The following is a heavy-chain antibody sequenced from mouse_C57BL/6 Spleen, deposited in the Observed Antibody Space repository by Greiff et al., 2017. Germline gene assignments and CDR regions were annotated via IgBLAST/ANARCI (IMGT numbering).Heavy chain of an antibody. V-gene: IGHV1-19*01. CDR3: ARVYGNSYFDY. Sequence: EVKLQQSGPVLVKPGASVKMSCKASGYTFTDYYMNWVKQSHGKSLEWIGVINPYNGGTSYNQKFKGKATLTVDKSSSTAYMELNSLTSEDSAVYYCARVYGNSYFDYWGQGTTLTVSS. D-gene: IGHD2-1*01. CDR2: INPYNGGT. CDR1: GYTFTDYY. J-gene: IGHJ2*01.